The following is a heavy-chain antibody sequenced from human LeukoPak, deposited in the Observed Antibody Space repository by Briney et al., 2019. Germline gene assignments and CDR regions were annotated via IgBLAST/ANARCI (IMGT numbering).Heavy chain of an antibody. V-gene: IGHV4-30-4*01. D-gene: IGHD2-15*01. J-gene: IGHJ4*02. CDR1: GGSISSGDHY. Sequence: PSQTLSLTCTVSGGSISSGDHYWSWIRQPPGKGLEWLGHIYYTGSTSYNPSLKSPVIISVDTSKNQFSLKLSSATATDTGVYYCARESLRYCSAGSCSPFDSWGQGTLVTVSS. CDR3: ARESLRYCSAGSCSPFDS. CDR2: IYYTGST.